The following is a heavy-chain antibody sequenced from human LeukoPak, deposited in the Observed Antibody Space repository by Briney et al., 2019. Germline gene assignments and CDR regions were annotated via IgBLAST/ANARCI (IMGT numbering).Heavy chain of an antibody. CDR1: GYTFSSYD. CDR2: ISAYNGNT. Sequence: GASVKVSCKASGYTFSSYDITWVRQAPGQGLECMGWISAYNGNTNYAQKLQGRVTMTTDTSTSTAYIELRSLRSDDTAVYYCARDIAATGLVDYWGQGTLVTVSS. D-gene: IGHD6-13*01. V-gene: IGHV1-18*01. J-gene: IGHJ4*02. CDR3: ARDIAATGLVDY.